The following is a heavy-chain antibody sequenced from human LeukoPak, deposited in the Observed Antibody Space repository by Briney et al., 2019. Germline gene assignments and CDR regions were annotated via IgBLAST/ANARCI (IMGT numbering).Heavy chain of an antibody. CDR3: VRVIRSWFDT. J-gene: IGHJ5*02. Sequence: PSETLSLTCAVYGGSFSGYYWSWIRQPTGKRLEWIGYIYHSGTTNYNPSLNSRVTMLIDASKNQVSLKLSSVTAADTAVYYCVRVIRSWFDTWGQGTLVTVSS. CDR2: IYHSGTT. CDR1: GGSFSGYY. V-gene: IGHV4-59*01.